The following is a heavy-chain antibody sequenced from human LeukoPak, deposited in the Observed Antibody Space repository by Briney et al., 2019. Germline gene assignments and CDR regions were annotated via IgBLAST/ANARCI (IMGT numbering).Heavy chain of an antibody. V-gene: IGHV3-66*01. D-gene: IGHD3-16*01. Sequence: QTGGSLRLSCAASGFTVSSNYMSWVRQAPGKGLEWVSVIYSGGSTYYADSVKGRFTISRDNSKNTLYPQMSSLRAEDTAVYYCAREGVMAYYGMDVWGHGTTVTVSS. J-gene: IGHJ6*02. CDR1: GFTVSSNY. CDR3: AREGVMAYYGMDV. CDR2: IYSGGST.